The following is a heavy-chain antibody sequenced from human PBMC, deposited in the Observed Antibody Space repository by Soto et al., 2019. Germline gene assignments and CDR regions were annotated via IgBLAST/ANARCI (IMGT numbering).Heavy chain of an antibody. CDR1: GGSISSYY. V-gene: IGHV4-59*01. D-gene: IGHD3-22*01. Sequence: SETLSLTCTVSGGSISSYYWSWIRQPPGKGLEWVGYIYYSGSTNYNPSLKSRVTISVDTSKNQFSLKLSSVTAADTAVYYCARVGPWVPYYYDSSPYTFENWFDPWGQGTLVTVSS. CDR3: ARVGPWVPYYYDSSPYTFENWFDP. J-gene: IGHJ5*02. CDR2: IYYSGST.